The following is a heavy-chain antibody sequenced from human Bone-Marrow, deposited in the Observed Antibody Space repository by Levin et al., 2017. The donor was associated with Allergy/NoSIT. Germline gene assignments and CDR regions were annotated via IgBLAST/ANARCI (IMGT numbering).Heavy chain of an antibody. V-gene: IGHV3-30*18. D-gene: IGHD3-3*01. Sequence: GGSLRLSCAASGFTFSSYGMHWVRQAPGKGLEWVAVISYDGSNKYYADSVKGRFTISRDNSKNTLYLQMNSLRAEDTAVYYCAKSGYSYGMDVWGQGTTVTVSS. J-gene: IGHJ6*02. CDR2: ISYDGSNK. CDR3: AKSGYSYGMDV. CDR1: GFTFSSYG.